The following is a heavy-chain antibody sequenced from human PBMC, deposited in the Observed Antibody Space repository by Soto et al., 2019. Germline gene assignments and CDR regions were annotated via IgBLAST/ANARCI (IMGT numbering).Heavy chain of an antibody. J-gene: IGHJ3*01. CDR2: IYYSGRT. V-gene: IGHV4-39*01. Sequence: QLQLQESGPGLVKPSETMSLTCTVSGGSISSTTYYWGWIRQTPGKGLEWIETIYYSGRTYYNPSLESRVTISVDTSNDQFSLKMNFVTAADTAVYYWARHSSLGSCYYPGGQGTMVTVAP. CDR3: ARHSSLGSCYYP. CDR1: GGSISSTTYY. D-gene: IGHD3-22*01.